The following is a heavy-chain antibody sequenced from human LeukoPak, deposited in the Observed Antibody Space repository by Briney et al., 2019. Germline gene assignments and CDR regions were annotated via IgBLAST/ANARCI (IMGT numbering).Heavy chain of an antibody. CDR2: IFYSGST. Sequence: SETLTLTCAVSGGSVSSDTYFWIWIRQPPGRGLEWIGYIFYSGSTNHNPSLKSRVTISVDTSKSHFSLKLNSVTAADTAVYYCARLAVRGLSNNFDSWGQGSLVTVSS. D-gene: IGHD3-22*01. CDR3: ARLAVRGLSNNFDS. J-gene: IGHJ4*02. V-gene: IGHV4-61*03. CDR1: GGSVSSDTYF.